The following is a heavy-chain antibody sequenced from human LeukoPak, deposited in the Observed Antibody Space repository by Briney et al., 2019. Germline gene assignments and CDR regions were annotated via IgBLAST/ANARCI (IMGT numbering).Heavy chain of an antibody. CDR1: GYTFTSYD. Sequence: ASVKVSCKASGYTFTSYDINWVRQATGQGLEWMGWMNPNSGNTGYAQKFQGRVTMTRNTSISAAYMELSSLRSEDTAVYYCARGPLITMVRGVMGSWFDPWGQGTLVTVSS. CDR3: ARGPLITMVRGVMGSWFDP. D-gene: IGHD3-10*01. V-gene: IGHV1-8*01. J-gene: IGHJ5*02. CDR2: MNPNSGNT.